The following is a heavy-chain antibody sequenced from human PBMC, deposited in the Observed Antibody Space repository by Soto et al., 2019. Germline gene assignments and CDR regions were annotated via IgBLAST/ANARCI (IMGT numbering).Heavy chain of an antibody. CDR1: GFTFDTYG. CDR3: ARVTPGNNLYYFSGLDV. V-gene: IGHV3-30-3*01. J-gene: IGHJ6*02. D-gene: IGHD1-1*01. Sequence: QVHLVESGGGVVQPGRSLRLSCVASGFTFDTYGIHWVRQAPGKGLQWVALISYEGSNTYYADSVRGRFTISRDNSKNTLYLPINAQRPEDTGVYYCARVTPGNNLYYFSGLDVWGQGTSVTVSS. CDR2: ISYEGSNT.